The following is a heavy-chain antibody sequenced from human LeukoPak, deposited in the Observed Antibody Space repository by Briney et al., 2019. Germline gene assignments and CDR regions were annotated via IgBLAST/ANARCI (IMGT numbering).Heavy chain of an antibody. D-gene: IGHD6-19*01. Sequence: GGSLRLSCAASGFTFTSYAMHWVRQAPGKGLEYVSSISTNNGDSTYYANSVKGRFTISRDNSKNTLYLQMGSLRAEDMAVYYCARDSGAVAGRGYDFWGQGTLVTVPS. J-gene: IGHJ4*02. CDR1: GFTFTSYA. CDR3: ARDSGAVAGRGYDF. CDR2: ISTNNGDST. V-gene: IGHV3-64*01.